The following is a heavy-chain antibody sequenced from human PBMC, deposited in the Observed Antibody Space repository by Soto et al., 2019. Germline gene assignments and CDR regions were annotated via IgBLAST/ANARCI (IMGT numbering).Heavy chain of an antibody. V-gene: IGHV1-58*02. D-gene: IGHD1-20*01. CDR1: GYTFTSYG. Sequence: KQKGASVKVSCKASGYTFTSYGISWVRQAPGQGLEWIGWIVVGSGTTNYAQKFQERVTITRDMSTSTAYMELSSLRSEDTAVYYCAAARPYNWIYYYYGMDVWGQGTTVTVSS. CDR2: IVVGSGTT. CDR3: AAARPYNWIYYYYGMDV. J-gene: IGHJ6*02.